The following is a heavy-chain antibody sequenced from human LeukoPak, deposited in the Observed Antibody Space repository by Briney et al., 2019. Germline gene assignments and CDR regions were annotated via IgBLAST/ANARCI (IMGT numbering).Heavy chain of an antibody. Sequence: GGSLRLSCAASGFTFSSYGMSWVRQAPGKGLGWVSAISGSGGSTYYADSVKGRFTISRDNSKNTLYLQMNSLRAEDTAVYYCAKVLNLAPHPWGQGTLVTVSS. CDR1: GFTFSSYG. J-gene: IGHJ5*02. D-gene: IGHD3-9*01. V-gene: IGHV3-23*01. CDR2: ISGSGGST. CDR3: AKVLNLAPHP.